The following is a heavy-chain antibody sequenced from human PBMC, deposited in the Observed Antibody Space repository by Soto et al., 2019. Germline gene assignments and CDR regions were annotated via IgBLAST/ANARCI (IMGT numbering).Heavy chain of an antibody. Sequence: SQTLSLTCTVSGGSISSGGYYWSWIRQQPGKGLEWIGYIYNSGSTYYNPSLKSRVTISVDTSKNQFSLKLSSVTAADTAVYYCARVIREAFRFDPWGQGTLVTVSS. CDR2: IYNSGST. J-gene: IGHJ5*02. D-gene: IGHD3-10*01. CDR1: GGSISSGGYY. CDR3: ARVIREAFRFDP. V-gene: IGHV4-31*03.